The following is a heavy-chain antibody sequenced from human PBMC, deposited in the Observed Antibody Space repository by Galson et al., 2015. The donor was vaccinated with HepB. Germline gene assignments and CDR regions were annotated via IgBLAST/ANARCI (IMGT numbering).Heavy chain of an antibody. J-gene: IGHJ4*02. CDR3: ACSGNYYGFDY. V-gene: IGHV3-53*01. D-gene: IGHD3-22*01. CDR1: GFTVSSNY. CDR2: IYSGGRT. Sequence: SLRLSCAVSGFTVSSNYMNWVRQAPGKGLEWVSIIYSGGRTYYADSVKGRFTISRDTSRNTFYIQMNNLRAEDTAVYYCACSGNYYGFDYWGQGTLVTVSS.